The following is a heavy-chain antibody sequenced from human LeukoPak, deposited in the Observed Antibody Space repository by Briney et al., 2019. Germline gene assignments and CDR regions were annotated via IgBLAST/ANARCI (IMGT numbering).Heavy chain of an antibody. J-gene: IGHJ4*02. CDR2: ISGNGVST. CDR3: ARDSGTFGNPGHFDY. V-gene: IGHV3-23*01. Sequence: GGSLRLSCAASGFTFSSYAMSWVRQAPGKGPEWVSGISGNGVSTYYADPVKGRFTISRDNSKNTLYLQMNSLRAEDTAVYYCARDSGTFGNPGHFDYWGQGTLVTVSS. D-gene: IGHD2/OR15-2a*01. CDR1: GFTFSSYA.